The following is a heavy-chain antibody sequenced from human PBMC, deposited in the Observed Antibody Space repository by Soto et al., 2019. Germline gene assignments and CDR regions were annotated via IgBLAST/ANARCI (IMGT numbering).Heavy chain of an antibody. CDR3: ARDLGYNYGVYYGMDV. D-gene: IGHD5-18*01. CDR2: IIPIFGTT. J-gene: IGHJ6*02. Sequence: SVKVSCKASGGTFSIYGLSWVLQFALQGLEWMGGIIPIFGTTNYAQKFQGRVTITADESTSTAYMELSSLRSEDTAVYYCARDLGYNYGVYYGMDVWGQGNPGHRLL. V-gene: IGHV1-69*13. CDR1: GGTFSIYG.